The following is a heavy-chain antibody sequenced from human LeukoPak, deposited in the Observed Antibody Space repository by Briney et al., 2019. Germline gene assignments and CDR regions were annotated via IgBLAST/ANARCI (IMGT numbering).Heavy chain of an antibody. D-gene: IGHD1-26*01. CDR1: GFTFSAYY. Sequence: GGSLRLSCAASGFTFSAYYMSWIRQAPGRGLMWVSYISSRSSNKYYADSVKGRFTISRDNAKNSLYLQMDSLRADDTAVYYCAREGWDLNALDIWGQGTMVTVSP. CDR2: ISSRSSNK. J-gene: IGHJ3*02. CDR3: AREGWDLNALDI. V-gene: IGHV3-11*04.